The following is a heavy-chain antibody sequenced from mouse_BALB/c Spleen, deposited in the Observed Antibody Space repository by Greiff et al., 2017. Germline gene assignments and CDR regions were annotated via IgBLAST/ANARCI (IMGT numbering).Heavy chain of an antibody. Sequence: VQLQQSGAELVRPGTSVKISCKASGYTFTNYWLGWVKQRPGHGLEWIGDIYPGGGYTNYNEKFKGKATLTADTSSSTAYMQLSSLTSEDSAVYFCAREGITTVEGYWYFDFWGAGTTVTVSA. CDR2: IYPGGGYT. CDR1: GYTFTNYW. J-gene: IGHJ1*01. CDR3: AREGITTVEGYWYFDF. D-gene: IGHD1-1*01. V-gene: IGHV1-63*02.